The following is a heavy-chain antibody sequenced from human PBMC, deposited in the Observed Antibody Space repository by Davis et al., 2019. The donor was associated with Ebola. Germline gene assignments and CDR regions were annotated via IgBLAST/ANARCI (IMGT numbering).Heavy chain of an antibody. D-gene: IGHD6-6*01. J-gene: IGHJ4*02. CDR3: ARRGYSSSHFDY. V-gene: IGHV4-34*01. CDR2: INHSGST. CDR1: GGSISSYY. Sequence: SETLSLTCTVSGGSISSYYWSWIRQPPGKGLEWIGEINHSGSTNYNPSLKSRVTISVDTSKNQFSLKLSSVTAADTAVYYWARRGYSSSHFDYWGQGTLVTVSS.